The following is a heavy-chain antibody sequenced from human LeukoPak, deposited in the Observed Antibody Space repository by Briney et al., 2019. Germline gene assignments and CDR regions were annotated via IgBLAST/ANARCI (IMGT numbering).Heavy chain of an antibody. CDR2: ISGSGGST. J-gene: IGHJ4*02. D-gene: IGHD6-13*01. V-gene: IGHV3-23*01. CDR3: AKAGGSSSWYSELDY. Sequence: GGSLRLSCAASGFTFSSYAMSWVRQAPGKGLEWVSAISGSGGSTYYADSVKGWFTISRDNSKNTLYLQMNSLRAEDTAVYYCAKAGGSSSWYSELDYWGQGTLVTVSS. CDR1: GFTFSSYA.